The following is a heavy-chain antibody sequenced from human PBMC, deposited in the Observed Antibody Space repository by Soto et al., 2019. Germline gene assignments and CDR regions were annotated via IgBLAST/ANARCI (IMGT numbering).Heavy chain of an antibody. CDR2: ISCSSSYI. CDR1: GFTFSSYS. D-gene: IGHD3-3*01. CDR3: ARDLEYYDFWSGYLRGFDP. V-gene: IGHV3-21*01. Sequence: EVQLVESGGGLVKPGGSLRLSCAASGFTFSSYSMNWVRQAPGKGLEWDSSISCSSSYIYYADLVKGRFTISRDNAKNSLYLQMNSLRAEDTAVYYCARDLEYYDFWSGYLRGFDPWGQGTLVTVSS. J-gene: IGHJ5*02.